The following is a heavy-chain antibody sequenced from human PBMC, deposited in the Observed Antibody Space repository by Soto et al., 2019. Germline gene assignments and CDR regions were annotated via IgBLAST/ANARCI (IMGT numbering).Heavy chain of an antibody. CDR3: ARDFRIWFGQSEPTFDY. CDR1: GYTFITYG. V-gene: IGHV1-18*01. D-gene: IGHD3-10*01. J-gene: IGHJ4*02. Sequence: ASVKVSCKASGYTFITYGISWVRQAPGQGLEWMGWISSYNGNTNYAQKLQGRVTMTTDTSTTTAYMELRSLRSDDTAVYYCARDFRIWFGQSEPTFDYWAQGTLVSGSS. CDR2: ISSYNGNT.